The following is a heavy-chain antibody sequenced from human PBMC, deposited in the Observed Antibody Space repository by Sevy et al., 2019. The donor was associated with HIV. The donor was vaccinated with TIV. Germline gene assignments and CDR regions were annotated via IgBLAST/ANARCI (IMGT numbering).Heavy chain of an antibody. CDR1: GFTFSNYA. Sequence: GGSLRLSCAATGFTFSNYAMHWVRQAPGKGMEWVAIIWSDGAYQYHGDSVKGRFTISRDNSKNTLYLQMNNVRVEDTAVYYCARGGYYYDNADDYALDSWGQGTLVTVS. CDR2: IWSDGAYQ. CDR3: ARGGYYYDNADDYALDS. J-gene: IGHJ4*02. V-gene: IGHV3-33*01. D-gene: IGHD3-22*01.